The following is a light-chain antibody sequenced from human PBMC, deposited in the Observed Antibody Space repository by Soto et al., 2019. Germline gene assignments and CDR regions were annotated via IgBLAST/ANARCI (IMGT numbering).Light chain of an antibody. Sequence: EIVLTQSPATLSLSPGERATLSCRASQSVSSYLAWYQQKPGQAPRLLMYDASNRATGIPARFSGSGSGTDFTLTISSLEPEDFAVYYSQQRTNWPSITFDQGTRLAIK. V-gene: IGKV3-11*01. CDR2: DAS. CDR3: QQRTNWPSIT. J-gene: IGKJ5*01. CDR1: QSVSSY.